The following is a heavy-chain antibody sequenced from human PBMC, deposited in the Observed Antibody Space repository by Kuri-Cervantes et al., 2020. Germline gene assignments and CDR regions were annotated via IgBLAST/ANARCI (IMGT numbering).Heavy chain of an antibody. CDR2: IIPIFGTA. CDR3: ARERHTGYGSRDFSFYGMDV. V-gene: IGHV1-69*13. CDR1: GGTFSSYA. D-gene: IGHD3-10*01. J-gene: IGHJ6*02. Sequence: SVKVSCKASGGTFSSYAISWVRQAPGQGLEWMGGIIPIFGTANYAQKFQGRVTITADESTSTAYMELSSLRSEDTAVYYCARERHTGYGSRDFSFYGMDVWGQGTTVTVSS.